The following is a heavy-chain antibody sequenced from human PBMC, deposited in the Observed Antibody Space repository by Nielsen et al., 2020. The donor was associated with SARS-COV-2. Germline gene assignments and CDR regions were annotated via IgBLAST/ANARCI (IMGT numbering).Heavy chain of an antibody. Sequence: GGSLRLSCAASGFTFSSYWMSWVRQAPGKGLEWVANIKQDGSEKYYVDSVKGRFTISRDNAKNSLYLQMNSLRAEDTAVYYCARGGKVGARGHFDYWGQGTLVTVSS. J-gene: IGHJ4*02. D-gene: IGHD1-26*01. V-gene: IGHV3-7*01. CDR2: IKQDGSEK. CDR1: GFTFSSYW. CDR3: ARGGKVGARGHFDY.